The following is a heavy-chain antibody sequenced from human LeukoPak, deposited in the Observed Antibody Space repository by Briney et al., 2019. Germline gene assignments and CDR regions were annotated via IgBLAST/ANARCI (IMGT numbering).Heavy chain of an antibody. CDR1: GGSLSLYY. CDR2: IFTSGIT. D-gene: IGHD3-10*01. Sequence: SETLSLTCTVSGGSLSLYYWNWIRQPAGKGLEWLGRIFTSGITNHNPSLKSRVTMSVDTSKSQFSLNLSSVTAADTAVCYCARESSGTYYNPLGYMDVWGKGTTVTVSS. J-gene: IGHJ6*03. CDR3: ARESSGTYYNPLGYMDV. V-gene: IGHV4-4*07.